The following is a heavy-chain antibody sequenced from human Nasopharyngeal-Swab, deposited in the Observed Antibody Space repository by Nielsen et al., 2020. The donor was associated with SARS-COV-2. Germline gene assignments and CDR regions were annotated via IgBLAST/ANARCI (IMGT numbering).Heavy chain of an antibody. CDR2: INSDGSST. J-gene: IGHJ4*02. CDR1: GFTFSSYW. V-gene: IGHV3-74*01. CDR3: ARGFVFTMVRGGFDY. Sequence: GESLKISCAASGFTFSSYWMHWVRQAPGKGLVWVSRINSDGSSTSYADSVKGRFTISRDNAKNTLYLQMNSLRAEDTAVYYCARGFVFTMVRGGFDYWGQGTLVTVSS. D-gene: IGHD3-10*01.